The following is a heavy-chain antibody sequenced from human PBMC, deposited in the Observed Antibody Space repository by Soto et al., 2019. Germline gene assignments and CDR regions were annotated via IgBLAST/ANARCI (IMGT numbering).Heavy chain of an antibody. CDR1: GFTFSSYA. Sequence: GGSLRLSCAASGFTFSSYAMSWVRQAPGKGLEWVSAISGSGGSTYYADSVKGRFTISRDNSKNTVFLQMNSLRAEDMALYYCAKFITMIVVVIGDAFDIWGQGTMVIVSS. CDR2: ISGSGGST. V-gene: IGHV3-23*01. CDR3: AKFITMIVVVIGDAFDI. D-gene: IGHD3-22*01. J-gene: IGHJ3*02.